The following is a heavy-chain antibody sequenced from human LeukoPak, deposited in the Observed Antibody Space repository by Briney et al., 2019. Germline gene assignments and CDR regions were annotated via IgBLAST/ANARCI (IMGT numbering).Heavy chain of an antibody. Sequence: GGSLRLSCAASGFTFISYAMHWVRQAPGKGLEWVAVISYDGSNKYYADSVKGRFTISRDNSKNTLYLQMNSLRAEDTAVYYCARGNYGDYEFDYWGQGTLVTVSS. V-gene: IGHV3-30*04. CDR2: ISYDGSNK. J-gene: IGHJ4*02. D-gene: IGHD4-17*01. CDR3: ARGNYGDYEFDY. CDR1: GFTFISYA.